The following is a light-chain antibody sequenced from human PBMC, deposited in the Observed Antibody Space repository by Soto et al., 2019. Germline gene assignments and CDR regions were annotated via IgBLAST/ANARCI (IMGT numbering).Light chain of an antibody. CDR1: QRVLSND. CDR3: HQYGSSFFT. CDR2: CAS. V-gene: IGKV3-20*01. Sequence: EPVLTQSPGPLSLSPGDTATLSCRASQRVLSNDLAWYQQKPDQAPRLLIYCASGRAAGIPDRFSGSGSGTDFTLTISRLEAEDLAVYHCHQYGSSFFTFRQGTRLEIK. J-gene: IGKJ5*01.